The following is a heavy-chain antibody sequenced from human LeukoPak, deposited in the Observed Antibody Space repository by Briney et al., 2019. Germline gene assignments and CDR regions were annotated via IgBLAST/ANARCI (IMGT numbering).Heavy chain of an antibody. V-gene: IGHV4-59*01. CDR3: ARNELQRYSSSWYIRD. J-gene: IGHJ4*02. D-gene: IGHD6-13*01. CDR1: GGSISSYY. Sequence: SETLSLTCTVSGGSISSYYWSWIRQPPGKGLEWIGYIYYGGSTNYNSSLKSRVTISVDTSKNQFSLKLSSVTAADTAVYYCARNELQRYSSSWYIRDWGQGTLVTVSS. CDR2: IYYGGST.